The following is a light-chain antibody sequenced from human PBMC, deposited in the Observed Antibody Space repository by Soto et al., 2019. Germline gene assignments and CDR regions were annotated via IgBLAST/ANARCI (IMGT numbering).Light chain of an antibody. CDR3: AAWDDSLTDYV. CDR2: RNN. V-gene: IGLV1-44*01. CDR1: SSNIGRNT. Sequence: QSVLTQAPSASETPGQRVTISCSGGSSNIGRNTVNWYQQLPGTAPKLLIYRNNRRPSGVPDRFSGSKSGTSASLAISGLHSDDEAEYYCAAWDDSLTDYVIGTGTKLTAL. J-gene: IGLJ1*01.